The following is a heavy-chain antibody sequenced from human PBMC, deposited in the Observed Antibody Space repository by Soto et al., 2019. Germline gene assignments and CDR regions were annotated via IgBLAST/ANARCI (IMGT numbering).Heavy chain of an antibody. D-gene: IGHD6-19*01. CDR3: ARSVAVPGAHIDY. CDR1: VGSISGSY. V-gene: IGHV4-59*01. J-gene: IGHJ4*02. Sequence: SKTLSLTCIVSVGSISGSYWSWMRQSPGKGLEWLGYVYYTGSTNYSPSLRSRVSISVDTSKNEFSLRLSSVTAADTAVYFCARSVAVPGAHIDYWGQGTQVTVSS. CDR2: VYYTGST.